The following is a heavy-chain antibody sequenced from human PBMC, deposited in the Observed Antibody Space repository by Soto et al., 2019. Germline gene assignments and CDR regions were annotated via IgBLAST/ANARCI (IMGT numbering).Heavy chain of an antibody. CDR3: ARDLGGWDGFDS. D-gene: IGHD6-19*01. CDR1: GGSLSTPFSS. CDR2: ISYPGNS. J-gene: IGHJ4*02. Sequence: QVQLQASGPGLVKSSETLSLTCSVSGGSLSTPFSSWSWIRQPPGQALEWIGHISYPGNSNYKESLKSRVTVAEDMSKSYLSLTLASVTAADTVVYYCARDLGGWDGFDSWGQGTLVTVS. V-gene: IGHV4-61*01.